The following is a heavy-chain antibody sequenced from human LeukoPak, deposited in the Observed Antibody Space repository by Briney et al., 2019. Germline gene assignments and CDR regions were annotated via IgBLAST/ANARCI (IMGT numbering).Heavy chain of an antibody. CDR3: ARGVRIAVAGNIDY. D-gene: IGHD6-19*01. V-gene: IGHV3-15*01. J-gene: IGHJ4*02. CDR2: IKSKTDGGTT. CDR1: GFTFSNAW. Sequence: GGSLRLSCAASGFTFSNAWMSWVRQAPGKGLEWVGRIKSKTDGGTTDYAAPVKGRFTISRDNSKNTLYLQMNSLRAEDTAVYYCARGVRIAVAGNIDYWGQGTLVTVSS.